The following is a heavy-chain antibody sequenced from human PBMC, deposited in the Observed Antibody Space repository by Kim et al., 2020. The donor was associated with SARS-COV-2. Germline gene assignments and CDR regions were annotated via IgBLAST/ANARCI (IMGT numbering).Heavy chain of an antibody. CDR3: ARADPKYSSGWTNWFDP. J-gene: IGHJ5*02. D-gene: IGHD6-19*01. Sequence: VKGRFTISRENAKNSLYLQMNSLRVGDTAVYYCARADPKYSSGWTNWFDPWGQGTLVTVSP. V-gene: IGHV3-13*01.